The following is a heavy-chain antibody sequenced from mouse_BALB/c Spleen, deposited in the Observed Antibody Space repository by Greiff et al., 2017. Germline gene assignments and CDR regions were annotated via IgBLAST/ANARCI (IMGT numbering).Heavy chain of an antibody. V-gene: IGHV14-3*02. CDR1: GFNIKDTY. Sequence: VQLQQSGAELVKPGASVKLSCTASGFNIKDTYMHWVKQRPEQGLEWIGRIDPANGNTKYDPKFQGKATITADTSSNTAYLQLSSLTSEDTAVYYCARAMITRGAMDYWGQGTSVTVSS. CDR2: IDPANGNT. CDR3: ARAMITRGAMDY. D-gene: IGHD2-4*01. J-gene: IGHJ4*01.